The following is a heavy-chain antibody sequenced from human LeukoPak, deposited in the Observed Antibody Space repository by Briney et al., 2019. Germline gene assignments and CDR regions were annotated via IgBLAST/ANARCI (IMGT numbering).Heavy chain of an antibody. CDR2: IYYSGST. D-gene: IGHD6-13*01. CDR3: AREERSSWDRYFQH. V-gene: IGHV4-61*01. Sequence: SETLSLTCTVSGGSVSSGSYYWSWIRQPPGKGLEWIGNIYYSGSTNYNPSLKSRVTISVDTSKNQFSLKLSSVTAADTAVYYCAREERSSWDRYFQHWGQGTLVTVSS. CDR1: GGSVSSGSYY. J-gene: IGHJ1*01.